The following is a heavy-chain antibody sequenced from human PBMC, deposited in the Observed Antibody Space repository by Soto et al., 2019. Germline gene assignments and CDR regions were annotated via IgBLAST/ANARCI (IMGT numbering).Heavy chain of an antibody. CDR1: GFTFSSYG. CDR2: ISYDGSNK. D-gene: IGHD4-17*01. J-gene: IGHJ4*02. V-gene: IGHV3-30*18. Sequence: PGGSLRLSCAASGFTFSSYGMHWVRQAPGKGLEWVAVISYDGSNKYYADSVKGRFTISRDNSKNTLYLQMSSLRAEDTAVYYCAKDRTADYGDYAELGDSGQGTLVTVSS. CDR3: AKDRTADYGDYAELGD.